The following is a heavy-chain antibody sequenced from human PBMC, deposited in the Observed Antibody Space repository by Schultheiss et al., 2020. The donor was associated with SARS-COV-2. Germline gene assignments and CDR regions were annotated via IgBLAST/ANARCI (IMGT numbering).Heavy chain of an antibody. V-gene: IGHV1-2*02. CDR1: GYTFTGYY. Sequence: ASVKVSCKASGYTFTGYYMHWVRQAPGQGLEWMGWINPHNGNTKYAQKFQGRVTMTRDTSISTAYMELSRLRSGDTAVYYCARDARFLEWLSVYYYGMDVWGQGTTVTVSS. D-gene: IGHD3-3*01. CDR3: ARDARFLEWLSVYYYGMDV. J-gene: IGHJ6*02. CDR2: INPHNGNT.